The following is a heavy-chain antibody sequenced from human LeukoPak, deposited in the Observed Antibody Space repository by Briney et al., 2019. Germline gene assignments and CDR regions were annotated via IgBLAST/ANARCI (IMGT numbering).Heavy chain of an antibody. Sequence: ASVKVSCKASGYTFTSYAMHWVRQAPGQRLEWMGWINAGNGNTKYSQKFQGRVTITRDTSASTAYMELSSLRSEDTAVYYCARDGCSSTSCYLLHSFDYWGQGTLVTVPS. CDR3: ARDGCSSTSCYLLHSFDY. J-gene: IGHJ4*02. D-gene: IGHD2-2*01. CDR2: INAGNGNT. V-gene: IGHV1-3*01. CDR1: GYTFTSYA.